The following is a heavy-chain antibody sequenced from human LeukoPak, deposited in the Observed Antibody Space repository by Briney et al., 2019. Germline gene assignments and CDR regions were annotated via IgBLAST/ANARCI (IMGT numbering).Heavy chain of an antibody. CDR1: GFTFSDYY. CDR2: ISSSSSYT. D-gene: IGHD3-10*01. J-gene: IGHJ4*02. CDR3: ARVRSRGVIID. V-gene: IGHV3-11*06. Sequence: GGSLRLSCAASGFTFSDYYMSWIRQAPAKGLEWVSYISSSSSYTNYADSVKGRFTISRDNAKNSLYLQMNSLRAEDTAVYYCARVRSRGVIIDWGQGTLVTVSS.